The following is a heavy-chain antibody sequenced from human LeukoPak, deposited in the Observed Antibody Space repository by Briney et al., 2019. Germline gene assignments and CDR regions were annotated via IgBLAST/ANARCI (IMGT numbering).Heavy chain of an antibody. J-gene: IGHJ5*02. D-gene: IGHD6-6*01. Sequence: SSETLSLTCTVSGGSISSSSYYWGWVRQPPGKGLEWIGSIYYSGSTYYNPSLKSRVTISVDTSKNQFSLKLSSVTAADTAVYYCAGLYSSSVAWFDPWGQGTLVTVSS. CDR2: IYYSGST. CDR3: AGLYSSSVAWFDP. V-gene: IGHV4-39*01. CDR1: GGSISSSSYY.